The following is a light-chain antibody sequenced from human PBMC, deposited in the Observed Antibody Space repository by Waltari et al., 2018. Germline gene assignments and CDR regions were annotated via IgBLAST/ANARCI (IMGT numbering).Light chain of an antibody. CDR3: QQYGFSSWT. CDR1: QSIDSNY. Sequence: EIVLTQSPGTLSLSLGESATLSCRASQSIDSNYVAWYQQKPGQAPRHLISGASTRATGIPDRFRGSESGTDFFTLTINRLEPEDFAVYYCQQYGFSSWTFGQGTKVKMK. J-gene: IGKJ1*01. CDR2: GAS. V-gene: IGKV3-20*01.